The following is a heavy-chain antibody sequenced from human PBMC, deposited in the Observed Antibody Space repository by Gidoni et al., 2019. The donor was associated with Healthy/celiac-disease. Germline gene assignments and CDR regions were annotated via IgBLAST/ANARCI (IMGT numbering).Heavy chain of an antibody. Sequence: QVQLQESGPGLVKPSETLSLTCTVSGGSISSYYWSWIRQPPGKGLECIGYIYYSGSTNYNPSLKSRVTISVDTSKNQFSLKLSSVTAADTAVYYCARYGPTQKSIFGVVIPTQTFDYWGQGTLVTVSS. D-gene: IGHD3-3*01. CDR2: IYYSGST. CDR1: GGSISSYY. V-gene: IGHV4-59*08. J-gene: IGHJ4*02. CDR3: ARYGPTQKSIFGVVIPTQTFDY.